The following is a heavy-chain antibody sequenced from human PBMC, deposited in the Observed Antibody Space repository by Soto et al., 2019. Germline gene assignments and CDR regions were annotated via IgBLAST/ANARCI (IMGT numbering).Heavy chain of an antibody. CDR2: ISGSGGST. CDR3: AKDYDFWSGYVTY. CDR1: GFTFSTYA. J-gene: IGHJ4*02. Sequence: VQLLESGGGLVQPGGSLRLSCEVSGFTFSTYAMSWVRQAPGKGLEWVSHISGSGGSTNYVDSVKGRFTISRDNSKNTLYLQMNSLRAEDTAVYYCAKDYDFWSGYVTYWGQGTLVTVSS. D-gene: IGHD3-3*01. V-gene: IGHV3-23*01.